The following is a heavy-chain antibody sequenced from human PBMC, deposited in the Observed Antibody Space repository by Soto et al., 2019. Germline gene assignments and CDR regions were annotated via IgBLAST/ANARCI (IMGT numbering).Heavy chain of an antibody. CDR3: ARETLSGWYPGVYYYYGMAV. D-gene: IGHD6-19*01. CDR2: ISAYNGNT. V-gene: IGHV1-18*04. CDR1: GYTFTSYG. Sequence: VASVKVSCKASGYTFTSYGISWVRQAPGQGLEWMGWISAYNGNTNYAQKLQGRVTMTTDTSTSTAYMELRSLRSDDTAVYYCARETLSGWYPGVYYYYGMAVWGQGTTVTVSS. J-gene: IGHJ6*02.